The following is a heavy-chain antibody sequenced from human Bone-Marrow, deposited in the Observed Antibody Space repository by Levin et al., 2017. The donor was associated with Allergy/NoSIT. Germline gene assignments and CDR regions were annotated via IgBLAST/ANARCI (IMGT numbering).Heavy chain of an antibody. CDR2: IFFTGSP. CDR1: GPSISRSSFY. Sequence: SETLSLTCTVSGPSISRSSFYWGWVRQPPGKGLEWIGNIFFTGSPYQNPSLKSRVTIPIDTSTTQISLRLSSVTAADTGIYFCAGESGHFGSDYWGEGTLVTVSS. V-gene: IGHV4-39*01. J-gene: IGHJ4*02. CDR3: AGESGHFGSDY. D-gene: IGHD3-10*01.